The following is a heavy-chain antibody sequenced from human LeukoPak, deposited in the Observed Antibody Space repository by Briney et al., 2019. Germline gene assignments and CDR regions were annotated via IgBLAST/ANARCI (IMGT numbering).Heavy chain of an antibody. CDR2: INPSGGST. D-gene: IGHD3-22*01. J-gene: IGHJ3*02. CDR3: ARAGFNYYDSSGFIPTPHAFDI. V-gene: IGHV1-46*01. CDR1: GYTFTSYY. Sequence: GASVKVSCKASGYTFTSYYMHWVRQAPGQGLEWMGIINPSGGSTSYAQKFQGRVTMTRDTSTSTVYMELSSLRSEDTAVYYCARAGFNYYDSSGFIPTPHAFDIWGQGTMVTVSS.